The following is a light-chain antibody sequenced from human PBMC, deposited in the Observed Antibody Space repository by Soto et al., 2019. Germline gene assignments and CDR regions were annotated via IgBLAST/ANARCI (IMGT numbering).Light chain of an antibody. CDR1: QRVSSN. CDR3: QQCDKLPPT. V-gene: IGKV3-15*01. CDR2: GTS. Sequence: EMVMTQSPATLSVSPGERATLSCRVSQRVSSNLAWYQQKPGQAPRLLIYGTSTRATGIPAMFSGSGSGTEFTLSSSSLQSEDFAFYYCQQCDKLPPTFGQGTKVEIK. J-gene: IGKJ1*01.